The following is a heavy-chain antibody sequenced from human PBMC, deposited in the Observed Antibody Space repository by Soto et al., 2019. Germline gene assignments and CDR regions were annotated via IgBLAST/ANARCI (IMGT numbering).Heavy chain of an antibody. Sequence: SETLSLTCTFSGGSISSSSYYWGWIRQPPGKGLEWIGSIYYSGSTYYNPSLKSRVTISVDTSKNQFSLKLSSVTATDTAVYYCASQGRYYYYGMDVWGQGTTVTVSS. D-gene: IGHD3-10*01. CDR2: IYYSGST. CDR1: GGSISSSSYY. CDR3: ASQGRYYYYGMDV. V-gene: IGHV4-39*01. J-gene: IGHJ6*02.